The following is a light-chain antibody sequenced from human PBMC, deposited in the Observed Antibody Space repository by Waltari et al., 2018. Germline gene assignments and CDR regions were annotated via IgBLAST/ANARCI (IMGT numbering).Light chain of an antibody. Sequence: SYVLTQPPSVSVAPGKTARITCGGNNIGSKSVHWDQQKPGQAPVLVIDSYSDRPSPIPQLFSGSNSGYTVPLSFSRVEAGAEVVYYCKVLDSSSVYVFGSGTKVTAL. CDR1: NIGSKS. V-gene: IGLV3-21*04. J-gene: IGLJ1*01. CDR2: SYS. CDR3: KVLDSSSVYV.